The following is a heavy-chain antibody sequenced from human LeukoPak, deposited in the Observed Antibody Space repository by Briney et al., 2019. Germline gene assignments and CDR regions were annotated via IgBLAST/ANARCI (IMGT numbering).Heavy chain of an antibody. V-gene: IGHV1-69*04. CDR2: IIPILGIA. CDR3: SKDRGGTNGDYFDY. CDR1: GGTFSSYA. D-gene: IGHD3-10*01. J-gene: IGHJ4*02. Sequence: SVKVSCKASGGTFSSYAISWVRQAPGQGLEWMGRIIPILGIANYAQKFQGRVTITADKSTSTAYMELSSLRSEDTAVYYCSKDRGGTNGDYFDYWGQGTLVTVSS.